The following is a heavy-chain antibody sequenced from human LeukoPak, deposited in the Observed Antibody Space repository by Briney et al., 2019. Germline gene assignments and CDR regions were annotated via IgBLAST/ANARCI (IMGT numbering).Heavy chain of an antibody. D-gene: IGHD4-17*01. J-gene: IGHJ4*02. CDR2: ISGSGGST. CDR3: AKHLYGFSAFDY. V-gene: IGHV3-23*01. Sequence: PGGSLRLSCAASGFTFSSYAMSRVRQAPGKGLEWVSAISGSGGSTYYADSVKGRFTISRDNSKNTLYLQMNSLRAEDTAVYYCAKHLYGFSAFDYWGLGTLVTVSS. CDR1: GFTFSSYA.